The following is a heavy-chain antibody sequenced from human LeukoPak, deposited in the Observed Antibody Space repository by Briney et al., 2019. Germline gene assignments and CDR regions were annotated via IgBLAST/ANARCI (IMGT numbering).Heavy chain of an antibody. CDR3: ASAYYYDSSVTFDY. CDR2: ISYDGSNK. D-gene: IGHD3-22*01. CDR1: GFTFSSYA. J-gene: IGHJ4*02. V-gene: IGHV3-30-3*01. Sequence: PGGSLRLSCAASGFTFSSYAMHWVRQAPGKGLEWVAVISYDGSNKYYADSVKGRFTISRDNSKNTLYLQMNSLRAEDTAVYYCASAYYYDSSVTFDYWGQGTLVTVSS.